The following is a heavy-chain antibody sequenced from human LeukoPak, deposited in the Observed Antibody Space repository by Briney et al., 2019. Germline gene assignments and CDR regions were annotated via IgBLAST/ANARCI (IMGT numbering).Heavy chain of an antibody. V-gene: IGHV5-51*01. J-gene: IGHJ4*02. D-gene: IGHD2-8*01. CDR2: IHPGDSDT. CDR1: GYSFTSYW. Sequence: GESLKISCKGSGYSFTSYWIGWVRQMPGKGLEWMGIIHPGDSDTRISPSFQGQVTISVDKSISTAYLQWSSLKASDTAMYYCARGPPSRYCTNGICVSYLDYWGQGTLVTVSS. CDR3: ARGPPSRYCTNGICVSYLDY.